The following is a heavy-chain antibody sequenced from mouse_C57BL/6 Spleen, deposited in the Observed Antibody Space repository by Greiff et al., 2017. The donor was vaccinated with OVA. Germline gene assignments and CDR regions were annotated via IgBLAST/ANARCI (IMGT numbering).Heavy chain of an antibody. V-gene: IGHV1-50*01. D-gene: IGHD4-1*01. J-gene: IGHJ3*01. CDR3: ARSGPLTGQFAY. Sequence: QVQLQQPGAELVKPGASVKLSCKASGYTFTSYWMQWVKQRPGQGLEWIGEIDPSDSYTNYNQKFKGKATLTVDTSSSTAYMQLSSLTSEDSAVYYWARSGPLTGQFAYWGQGTLVTVSA. CDR1: GYTFTSYW. CDR2: IDPSDSYT.